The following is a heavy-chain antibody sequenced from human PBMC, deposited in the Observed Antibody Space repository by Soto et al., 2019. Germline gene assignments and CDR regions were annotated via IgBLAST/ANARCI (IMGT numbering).Heavy chain of an antibody. Sequence: GGSLRLSCAASGFTFSSYGMHWVRQAPGKGLEWVAVISYDGSNKYYADSVKGRFTISRDNSKSSLYLQMNSLRAEDTAVYYCARGKSSRWFDPWGQGTLVTVSS. V-gene: IGHV3-30*03. D-gene: IGHD1-26*01. CDR2: ISYDGSNK. J-gene: IGHJ5*02. CDR1: GFTFSSYG. CDR3: ARGKSSRWFDP.